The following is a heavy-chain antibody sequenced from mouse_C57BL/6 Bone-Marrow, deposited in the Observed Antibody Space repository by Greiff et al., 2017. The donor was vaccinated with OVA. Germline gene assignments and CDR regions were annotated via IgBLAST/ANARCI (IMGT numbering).Heavy chain of an antibody. D-gene: IGHD2-5*01. CDR1: GYTFTSYW. Sequence: VQLQQPGAELVKPGASVKLSCKASGYTFTSYWMQWVKQRPGQGLEWIGEIDPSDSYTNYNQKFKGKATLTVDTSSSTAYMQLSSLTSEDSAVYYSARSSNYEGDYAMDYWGQGTSVTVSS. CDR3: ARSSNYEGDYAMDY. J-gene: IGHJ4*01. V-gene: IGHV1-50*01. CDR2: IDPSDSYT.